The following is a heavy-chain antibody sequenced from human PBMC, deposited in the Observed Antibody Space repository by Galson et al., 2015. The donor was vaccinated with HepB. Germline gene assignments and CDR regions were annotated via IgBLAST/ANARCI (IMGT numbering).Heavy chain of an antibody. D-gene: IGHD3/OR15-3a*01. CDR1: GFSFSDYY. CDR2: ISASSTYT. V-gene: IGHV3-11*06. Sequence: SLRLSCAASGFSFSDYYMSWIRQAPGKGLEWISYISASSTYTTYAASVKGRFTISRDNAQNSVYLHMSSLRGEDTAVYYCASVAWTGNYTADLWGQGTMVTVS. CDR3: ASVAWTGNYTADL. J-gene: IGHJ3*01.